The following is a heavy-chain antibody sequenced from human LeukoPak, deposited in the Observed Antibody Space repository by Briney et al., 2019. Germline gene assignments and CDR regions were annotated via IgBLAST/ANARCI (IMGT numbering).Heavy chain of an antibody. J-gene: IGHJ4*02. V-gene: IGHV3-30*18. CDR3: AKSAAITMIVVVEIDY. D-gene: IGHD3-22*01. CDR1: GFTFSSYG. Sequence: GRSLRLSCAASGFTFSSYGMHWVRQAPGKGLEWVAVISYDGSNKYYADSVKGRFTISRDNSKNTLYLQMNSLRAGDTAVYYCAKSAAITMIVVVEIDYWGQGTLVTVSS. CDR2: ISYDGSNK.